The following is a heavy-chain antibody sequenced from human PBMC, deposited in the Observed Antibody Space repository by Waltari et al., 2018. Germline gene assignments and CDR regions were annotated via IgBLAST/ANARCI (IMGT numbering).Heavy chain of an antibody. J-gene: IGHJ6*03. CDR1: GGSISTSDSY. CDR2: IYYTGST. D-gene: IGHD1-7*01. CDR3: ARHLATSSGTTVGYMDV. V-gene: IGHV4-39*01. Sequence: QLQLQESGPGLVKPSETLSLPCTVSGGSISTSDSYWGWFRQPPGKGLEWIESIYYTGSTYYNPSLKSRVTISLDTSKNQVSLKLSSVTAADTAVYYCARHLATSSGTTVGYMDVWGRGTTVTVSS.